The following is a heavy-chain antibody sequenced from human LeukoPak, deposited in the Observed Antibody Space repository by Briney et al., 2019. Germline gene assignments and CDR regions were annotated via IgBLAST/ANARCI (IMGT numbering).Heavy chain of an antibody. J-gene: IGHJ4*02. CDR1: GFTFSSYW. D-gene: IGHD3-16*01. CDR2: IKQDGSEK. CDR3: ARKEVMPIRYFDY. Sequence: PGGSLRLSCAASGFTFSSYWMSWVRQAPGKGLEWVANIKQDGSEKYYVDSVKGRFTISRDNAKNSLYLQMNSLRAEDTAVYYCARKEVMPIRYFDYWGQGTLVTVSS. V-gene: IGHV3-7*03.